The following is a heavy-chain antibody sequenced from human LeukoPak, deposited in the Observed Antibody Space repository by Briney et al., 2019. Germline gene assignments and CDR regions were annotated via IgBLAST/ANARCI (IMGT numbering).Heavy chain of an antibody. CDR3: ARAEGYYDSSGYSYSFDY. J-gene: IGHJ4*02. CDR2: ISSSSSYI. D-gene: IGHD3-22*01. CDR1: GYTFSRYS. V-gene: IGHV3-21*01. Sequence: GGSLRLSCAASGYTFSRYSMNWVRQAPGKGLEWVSSISSSSSYIYYADSVKGRFTISRDNAKNSLYLQMNSLRAEDTAVYYCARAEGYYDSSGYSYSFDYWGQGTLVTVSS.